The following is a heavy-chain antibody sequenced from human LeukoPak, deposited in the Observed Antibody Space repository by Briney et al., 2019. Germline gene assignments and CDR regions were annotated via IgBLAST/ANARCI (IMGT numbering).Heavy chain of an antibody. CDR1: GGSISSGGYY. J-gene: IGHJ4*02. Sequence: SETLSLTCTVSGGSISSGGYYWSWIRQHPGKGLEWIGYIYYSGSTYYNPSPKSRVTISVDTSKNQFSLELSSVTAADTAVYYCARGPRDYFDYWGQGTLVTVSS. CDR2: IYYSGST. V-gene: IGHV4-31*03. CDR3: ARGPRDYFDY.